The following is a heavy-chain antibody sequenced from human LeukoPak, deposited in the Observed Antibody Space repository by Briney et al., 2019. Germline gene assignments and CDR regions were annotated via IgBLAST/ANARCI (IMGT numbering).Heavy chain of an antibody. CDR2: ISGSGGST. CDR3: ATGGWLVENGY. CDR1: GFTFSSYA. V-gene: IGHV3-23*01. Sequence: GGSLRLSCAASGFTFSSYAMSWVRQAPGKGLEWVSAISGSGGSTYYADSVKGRFTISRDNSKNTLYLQMNSLRAEDTAVYYCATGGWLVENGYWGRGTLVTVSS. J-gene: IGHJ4*02. D-gene: IGHD6-19*01.